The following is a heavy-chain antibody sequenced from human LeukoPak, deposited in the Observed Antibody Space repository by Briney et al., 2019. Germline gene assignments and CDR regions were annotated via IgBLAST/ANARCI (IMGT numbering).Heavy chain of an antibody. D-gene: IGHD3-10*01. CDR1: GYTFTSYY. V-gene: IGHV1-69*13. J-gene: IGHJ5*02. Sequence: SVKVSCKASGYTFTSYYMHWVRQAPGQGLEWMGGIITIFGTANYAQKFQGRVTITADESTSTAYMELRSLRSEDTAVYYCASTITMVRSWFDPWGQGTLVTVSS. CDR2: IITIFGTA. CDR3: ASTITMVRSWFDP.